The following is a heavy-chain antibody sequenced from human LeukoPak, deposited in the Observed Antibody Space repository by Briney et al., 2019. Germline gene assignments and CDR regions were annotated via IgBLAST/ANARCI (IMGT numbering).Heavy chain of an antibody. V-gene: IGHV4-34*01. D-gene: IGHD3-16*02. CDR3: ASLMDLSSYYYYYGVDV. CDR1: GGSFSGYY. Sequence: SETLSLTCAVYGGSFSGYYWSWIRQPPGKGLEWIGEINHSGSTNYNPSLKSRVTISVDTSKNQFSLKVSSVTAADTAVYYCASLMDLSSYYYYYGVDVWGKGTTVTASS. CDR2: INHSGST. J-gene: IGHJ6*04.